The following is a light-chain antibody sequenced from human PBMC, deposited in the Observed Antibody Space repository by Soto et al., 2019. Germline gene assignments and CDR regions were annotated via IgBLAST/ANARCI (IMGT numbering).Light chain of an antibody. V-gene: IGKV1-9*01. J-gene: IGKJ4*01. CDR2: AAS. CDR3: QQLSMYPST. CDR1: PDLTIY. Sequence: IQFTQSPSSLSASVGDRVTITCRASPDLTIYLAWYQQKPGESPNMLIYAASTLYGRVPSRFRGSGAATDFVLIITRLQAEDFLTYYCQQLSMYPSTFGGGTKVDIK.